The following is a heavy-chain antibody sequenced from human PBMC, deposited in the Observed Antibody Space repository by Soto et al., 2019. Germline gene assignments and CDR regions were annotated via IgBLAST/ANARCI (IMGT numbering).Heavy chain of an antibody. Sequence: KTSETLSLTCTVSGGSISSYYWSWIRQPPGKGLEWIGYIYYSGSTNYNPSLKSRVTISVDTSKNQFSLKLSSVTAADTAVYYCAREGGYSGYGHFDYWGQGTLVTVSS. D-gene: IGHD5-12*01. CDR2: IYYSGST. CDR3: AREGGYSGYGHFDY. CDR1: GGSISSYY. V-gene: IGHV4-59*01. J-gene: IGHJ4*02.